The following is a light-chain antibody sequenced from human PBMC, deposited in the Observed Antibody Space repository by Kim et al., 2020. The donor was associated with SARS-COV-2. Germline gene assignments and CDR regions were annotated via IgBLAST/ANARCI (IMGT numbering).Light chain of an antibody. CDR2: AAS. V-gene: IGKV1-27*01. CDR1: QGIRNY. CDR3: QNYNSAPWT. J-gene: IGKJ1*01. Sequence: DFQMTQSPSSLSASVGDRVTITCRASQGIRNYLAWYQQKPGKVPKLLIYAASALQSGVPSRFSGSGSGTDFTLTINSLQPEDFATYYCQNYNSAPWTFGQGTKVDIK.